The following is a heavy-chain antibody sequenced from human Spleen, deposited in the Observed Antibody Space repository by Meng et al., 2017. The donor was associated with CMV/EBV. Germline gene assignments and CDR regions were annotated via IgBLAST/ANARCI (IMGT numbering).Heavy chain of an antibody. J-gene: IGHJ4*02. V-gene: IGHV3-11*04. CDR3: ARVRETYYYDN. CDR2: ISSSGTTI. Sequence: LSLTCAASGFTFSDYWMSWIRQAPGKGLEWVSYISSSGTTIYYADSVKGRFTISRDNAKNSLYLQINSLRAEDMAVYYCARVRETYYYDNWGQGTLVTVS. CDR1: GFTFSDYW. D-gene: IGHD1-26*01.